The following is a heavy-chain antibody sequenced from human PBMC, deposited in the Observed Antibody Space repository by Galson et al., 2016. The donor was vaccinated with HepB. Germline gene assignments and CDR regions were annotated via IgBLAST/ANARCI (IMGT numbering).Heavy chain of an antibody. CDR3: ARDWSEYDYDVLTANYYYYHYGMDV. V-gene: IGHV3-74*01. Sequence: SLRLSCAASGFTFRSSWMHWVRQAPGRGLVWVSRIRSAGSTTDYADSVKGRFTLSRDNVKNTVYLQMNSLRAEETAVYYCARDWSEYDYDVLTANYYYYHYGMDVWSQGTTVTVSS. CDR1: GFTFRSSW. J-gene: IGHJ6*02. D-gene: IGHD3-9*01. CDR2: IRSAGSTT.